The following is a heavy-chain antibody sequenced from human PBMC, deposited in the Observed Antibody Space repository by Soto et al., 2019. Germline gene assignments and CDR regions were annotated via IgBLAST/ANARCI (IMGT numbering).Heavy chain of an antibody. Sequence: QVQLVQSGAEVKKPGSSVKVSCKASGGTFSSYTISWVRQAPGQGLEWMGRIIPILGIANYAQKFEGRVTITEYKSTRTAYMELSTVRSEDTAVYYCAREEYYYGSGAFFDYWGQGTLVTVSS. D-gene: IGHD3-10*01. CDR2: IIPILGIA. V-gene: IGHV1-69*08. CDR3: AREEYYYGSGAFFDY. J-gene: IGHJ4*02. CDR1: GGTFSSYT.